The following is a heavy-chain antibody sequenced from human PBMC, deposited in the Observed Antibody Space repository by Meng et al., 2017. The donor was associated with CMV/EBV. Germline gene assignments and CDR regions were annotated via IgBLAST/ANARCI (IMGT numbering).Heavy chain of an antibody. Sequence: GGSLRLSCAVSGFTFSSYAMSWVRQAPGKGLEWVSVIYSGGSSTYYADSVEGRFTISRDNSKNTLYLQMNSLRAEDTAVYYCAKFSQGSGSYYRRNYYYGMDVWGQGTTVTVSS. CDR1: GFTFSSYA. J-gene: IGHJ6*02. CDR3: AKFSQGSGSYYRRNYYYGMDV. CDR2: IYSGGSST. V-gene: IGHV3-23*03. D-gene: IGHD3-10*01.